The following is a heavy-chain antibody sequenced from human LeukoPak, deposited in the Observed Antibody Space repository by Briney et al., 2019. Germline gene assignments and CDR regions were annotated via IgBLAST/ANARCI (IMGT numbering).Heavy chain of an antibody. V-gene: IGHV4-59*11. J-gene: IGHJ4*02. Sequence: SETLSLTCTVSGGSISSHYWSWIRQPPGKGLEWIGYIYYSGSTNYNPPLKSRVTISVDTSKNQFSLKLSSVTAADTAVYYCAREWRYCTNGVCFHLFDYWGQGTLVTVSS. CDR1: GGSISSHY. CDR2: IYYSGST. D-gene: IGHD2-8*01. CDR3: AREWRYCTNGVCFHLFDY.